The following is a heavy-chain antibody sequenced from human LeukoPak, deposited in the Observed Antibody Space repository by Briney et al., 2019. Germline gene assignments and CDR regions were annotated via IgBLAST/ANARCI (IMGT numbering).Heavy chain of an antibody. Sequence: SETLSLTCAVYGGSFCGYYWTWIRQPPGKGQEWIGEINHSGSTNYNPSLRRRAIMSVDTAKNQFSLKLNSVSAADTAVYYCARGGYFDSSGYPNPLDHWGQGTLVTVSS. CDR2: INHSGST. V-gene: IGHV4-34*01. CDR1: GGSFCGYY. CDR3: ARGGYFDSSGYPNPLDH. D-gene: IGHD3-22*01. J-gene: IGHJ4*02.